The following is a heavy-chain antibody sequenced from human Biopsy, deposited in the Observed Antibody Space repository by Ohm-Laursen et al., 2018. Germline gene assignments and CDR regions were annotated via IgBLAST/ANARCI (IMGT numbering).Heavy chain of an antibody. Sequence: VASVKVSCKASGYNFGNYYINWVRKVPGQGLEWMGIINPGGNSTAYTQNFQGRVTMTWDTSTTTVYMELSSLRSEDTAVYYCVLASFDYWGQGTLVTVPS. CDR2: INPGGNST. CDR1: GYNFGNYY. V-gene: IGHV1-46*01. J-gene: IGHJ4*02. CDR3: VLASFDY.